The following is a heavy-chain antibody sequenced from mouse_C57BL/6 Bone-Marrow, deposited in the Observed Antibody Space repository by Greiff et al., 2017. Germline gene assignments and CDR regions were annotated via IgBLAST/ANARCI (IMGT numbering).Heavy chain of an antibody. CDR2: IDPSDSYT. CDR1: GYTFTSYW. V-gene: IGHV1-69*01. J-gene: IGHJ2*01. D-gene: IGHD1-1*01. Sequence: QVQLKQPGAELVMPGASVKLSCKASGYTFTSYWMHWVKQRPGQGLEWIGEIDPSDSYTNYNQKFKGKSTLTVDKSSSTAYLQLSSLTSEDSAVYYCAREGTVVAFDYWGQGTTLTVSS. CDR3: AREGTVVAFDY.